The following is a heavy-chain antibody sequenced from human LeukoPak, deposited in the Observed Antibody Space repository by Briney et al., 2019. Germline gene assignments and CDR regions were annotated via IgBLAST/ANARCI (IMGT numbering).Heavy chain of an antibody. V-gene: IGHV3-48*01. CDR1: GFTFSIYS. D-gene: IGHD5-12*01. Sequence: GGSLRLSCAASGFTFSIYSMNWVRQAPGKGLEWVSYISNSSSTIYYADSVKGRFTISRDNAKNTLYLQMNSLRAEDTAVYYCAKEARPGTNIVATNGYFDYWGQGTLVTVSS. CDR2: ISNSSSTI. J-gene: IGHJ4*02. CDR3: AKEARPGTNIVATNGYFDY.